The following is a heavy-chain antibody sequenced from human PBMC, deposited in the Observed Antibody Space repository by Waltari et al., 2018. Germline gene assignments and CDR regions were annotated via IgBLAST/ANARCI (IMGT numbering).Heavy chain of an antibody. CDR3: AKRYCSGTSCQYYYFSMDV. D-gene: IGHD2-2*01. Sequence: EVQLLESGGGCVQPGGSLGLSCAASGFTLSSYAVSLVRQVSGKVLEWVSSISGSVGNTSYADSVKGRFTISRDNSKNTLYLQMNSLRAEDTAVYYCAKRYCSGTSCQYYYFSMDVWGQGTTVTVSS. CDR2: ISGSVGNT. V-gene: IGHV3-23*01. CDR1: GFTLSSYA. J-gene: IGHJ6*02.